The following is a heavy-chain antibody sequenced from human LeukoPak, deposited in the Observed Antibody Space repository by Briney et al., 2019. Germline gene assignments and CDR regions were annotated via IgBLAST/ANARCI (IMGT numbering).Heavy chain of an antibody. D-gene: IGHD3-22*01. V-gene: IGHV1-18*01. CDR3: ATHFDSSGPDAFDI. Sequence: GASVTVSCKASGYTFTSYGISWVRQAPGQGLEGMGWISAYNGNTNYAQKLQGRVTMTTDTSTSTAYMELRSLRSDDTAVYYCATHFDSSGPDAFDIWGQGTMVTVSS. CDR2: ISAYNGNT. CDR1: GYTFTSYG. J-gene: IGHJ3*02.